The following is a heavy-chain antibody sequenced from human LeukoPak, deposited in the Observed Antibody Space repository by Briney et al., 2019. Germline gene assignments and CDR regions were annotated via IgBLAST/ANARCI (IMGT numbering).Heavy chain of an antibody. Sequence: GGSLRLSCAASGFTVSSNYMSWVRQAPGKGLEWVSVIYSGGSTYYADSVKGRFTISRDNSKNTLYLQMNSLRAEDTAVYYCAKDRWLWFGEPDFDYWGQGTLVTVSS. D-gene: IGHD3-10*01. CDR3: AKDRWLWFGEPDFDY. CDR2: IYSGGST. CDR1: GFTVSSNY. J-gene: IGHJ4*02. V-gene: IGHV3-66*01.